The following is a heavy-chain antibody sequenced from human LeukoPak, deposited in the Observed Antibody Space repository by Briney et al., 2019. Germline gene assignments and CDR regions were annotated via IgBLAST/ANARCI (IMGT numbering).Heavy chain of an antibody. CDR3: ARGQRRHTDMAPSFDY. D-gene: IGHD5-18*01. CDR1: GFTFSDYY. Sequence: GSLRLSCAASGFTFSDYYMSWVRQAPGKGLEWVAVISYDGSNKYYADSMKGRFTISRDNSKNTLYLQMNSLRAEDTAVYYCARGQRRHTDMAPSFDYWGQGTLVTVSS. CDR2: ISYDGSNK. J-gene: IGHJ4*02. V-gene: IGHV3-30-3*01.